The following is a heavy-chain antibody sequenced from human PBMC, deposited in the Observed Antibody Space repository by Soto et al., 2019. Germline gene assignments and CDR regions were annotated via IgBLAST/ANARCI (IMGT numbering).Heavy chain of an antibody. CDR1: GGTFSSYA. V-gene: IGHV1-69*06. Sequence: GASVKVSCKASGGTFSSYAISWVRQAPGQGLEWMGGIIPIFGTANYAQKFQGRVTITADKSTSTAYMELSSLRSEDTAVYYCARDSVGSGSYYWDYYYYYMDVWGKGTTVTVSS. CDR3: ARDSVGSGSYYWDYYYYYMDV. D-gene: IGHD3-10*01. CDR2: IIPIFGTA. J-gene: IGHJ6*03.